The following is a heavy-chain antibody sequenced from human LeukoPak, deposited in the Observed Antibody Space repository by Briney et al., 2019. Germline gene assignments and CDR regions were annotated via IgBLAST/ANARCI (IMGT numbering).Heavy chain of an antibody. CDR3: AGHDGDYEWGYYGMDV. CDR2: ISAYNGNT. V-gene: IGHV1-18*01. CDR1: GYTFTSYG. D-gene: IGHD4-17*01. J-gene: IGHJ6*02. Sequence: ASVKVSCKASGYTFTSYGISWVRQAPGQGLEWMGWISAYNGNTNYAQKLQGRVTMTTDTSTSTAYMELRSLRSDGTAVYYCAGHDGDYEWGYYGMDVWGQGTTVTVSS.